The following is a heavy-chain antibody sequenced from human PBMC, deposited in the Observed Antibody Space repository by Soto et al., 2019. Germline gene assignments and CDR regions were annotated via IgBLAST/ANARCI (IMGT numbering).Heavy chain of an antibody. D-gene: IGHD2-8*01. CDR2: ISYDGSNK. CDR1: GFTFSSYG. J-gene: IGHJ3*02. V-gene: IGHV3-30*18. CDR3: AKVAPYGDAFDI. Sequence: PGGSRRLSCAASGFTFSSYGMHWVRQAPGKGLEWVAVISYDGSNKYYADSVKGRFTISRDNSKNTLYLQMNSLRAEDTAVYYCAKVAPYGDAFDIWGQGTMVTVSS.